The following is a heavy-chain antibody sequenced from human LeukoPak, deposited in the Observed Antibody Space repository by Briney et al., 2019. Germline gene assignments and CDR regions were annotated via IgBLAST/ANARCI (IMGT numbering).Heavy chain of an antibody. CDR3: ARESSVLLWFGESSRGMDV. V-gene: IGHV3-11*05. Sequence: AGGSLRLSCAASGFTFSDYYMSWIRQAPGKGLEWVSYISSSSSYTNYADSVKGRFIISRDNAKNSLYLQMNSLRAEDTAVYYCARESSVLLWFGESSRGMDVWGQGTTVTVSS. D-gene: IGHD3-10*01. J-gene: IGHJ6*02. CDR2: ISSSSSYT. CDR1: GFTFSDYY.